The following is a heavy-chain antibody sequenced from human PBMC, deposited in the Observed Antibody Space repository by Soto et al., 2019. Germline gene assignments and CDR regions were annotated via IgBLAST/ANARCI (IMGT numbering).Heavy chain of an antibody. CDR1: GFTFSSYG. CDR3: AKAGEYSSSSPFDY. J-gene: IGHJ4*02. Sequence: GGSLRLSCAASGFTFSSYGMHWVRQAPGKGLEWVAVISYDGSNKYYADSVKGRFTISRDNSKNTLYLQMNSLRAEDTAVYYCAKAGEYSSSSPFDYWGQGTLVTVSS. D-gene: IGHD6-6*01. CDR2: ISYDGSNK. V-gene: IGHV3-30*18.